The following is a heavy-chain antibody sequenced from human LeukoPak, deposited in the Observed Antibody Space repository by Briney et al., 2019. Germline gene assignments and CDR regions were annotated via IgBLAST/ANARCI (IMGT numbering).Heavy chain of an antibody. J-gene: IGHJ4*02. V-gene: IGHV5-51*01. CDR3: TRGYGLSDY. Sequence: GESLKISCKGSGYSFINYWIGWVRQMPGKGLERMGIIYPRDSDIRYSPSFKGQVTISVDKSISTAYLQWSSLKASDTAMYYCTRGYGLSDYWGQGTLVTVSS. CDR1: GYSFINYW. D-gene: IGHD4-17*01. CDR2: IYPRDSDI.